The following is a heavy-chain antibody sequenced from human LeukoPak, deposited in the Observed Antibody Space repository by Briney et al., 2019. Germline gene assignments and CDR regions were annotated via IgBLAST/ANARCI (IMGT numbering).Heavy chain of an antibody. CDR1: GYTFTSYY. J-gene: IGHJ5*02. Sequence: ASVKVSCKASGYTFTSYYMHWVRQAPGQGLEWMGRINPSGGSTSYAQKFQGRVTMTRDTSTSTVYMEVSSLTSEDTAVYYCARGPSLRYFDWLSSYNWFDPWGQGTLVTVSS. V-gene: IGHV1-46*01. D-gene: IGHD3-9*01. CDR2: INPSGGST. CDR3: ARGPSLRYFDWLSSYNWFDP.